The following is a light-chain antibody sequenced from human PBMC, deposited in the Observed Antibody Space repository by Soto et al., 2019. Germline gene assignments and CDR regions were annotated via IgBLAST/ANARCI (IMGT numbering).Light chain of an antibody. CDR2: DAS. Sequence: DIQMTQSPSTLSASVGDRVTITCRASQSISSWLAWYQQKPGKAPKLLIYDASTLESGVPSGFSGSGSGTEFTLTISSLQPDDFATYYCQQYNNYLFTFGPGTKVDFK. V-gene: IGKV1-5*01. CDR1: QSISSW. J-gene: IGKJ3*01. CDR3: QQYNNYLFT.